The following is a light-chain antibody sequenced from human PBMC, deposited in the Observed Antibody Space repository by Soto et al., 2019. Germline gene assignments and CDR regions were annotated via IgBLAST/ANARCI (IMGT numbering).Light chain of an antibody. J-gene: IGKJ1*01. CDR3: LQDYGDSWT. Sequence: AQSPLSLSASLSAQLSIXGRASRDVGSDVSWYQQKPGQAPKLVIYAASNLYTGVPSRFSGRRSGTEFTLTISSLQPEDFASYYCLQDYGDSWTFGQGTKVDIK. CDR2: AAS. V-gene: IGKV1-6*01. CDR1: RDVGSD.